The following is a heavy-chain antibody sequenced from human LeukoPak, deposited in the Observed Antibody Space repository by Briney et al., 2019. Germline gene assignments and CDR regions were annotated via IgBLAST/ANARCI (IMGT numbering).Heavy chain of an antibody. CDR2: ISYDGSNK. J-gene: IGHJ5*02. CDR3: AREHIATSGNNWFDP. CDR1: GFTFSSYA. Sequence: PGGSLRLSCAASGFTFSSYAMHWVRQAPGKGLEWVAVISYDGSNKYYGDSVKGRFTISRDNSKNTLYLQMNILRAEDTAMYSCAREHIATSGNNWFDPWGQGTLVTVSS. V-gene: IGHV3-30*04. D-gene: IGHD6-13*01.